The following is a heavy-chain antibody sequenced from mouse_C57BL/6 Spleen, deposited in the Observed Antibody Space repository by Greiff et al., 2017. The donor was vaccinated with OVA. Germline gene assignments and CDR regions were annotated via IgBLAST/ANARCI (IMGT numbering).Heavy chain of an antibody. J-gene: IGHJ2*01. CDR1: GFTFSSYA. D-gene: IGHD3-2*02. V-gene: IGHV5-4*01. Sequence: VQGVESGGGLVKPGGSLKLSCAASGFTFSSYAMSWVRQTPEKRLEWVATISDGGSYTYYPDNVKGRFTISRDNAKNNLYLQMSHLKSEDTAMYYCARATAQATYYFDYWGQGTTLTVSS. CDR3: ARATAQATYYFDY. CDR2: ISDGGSYT.